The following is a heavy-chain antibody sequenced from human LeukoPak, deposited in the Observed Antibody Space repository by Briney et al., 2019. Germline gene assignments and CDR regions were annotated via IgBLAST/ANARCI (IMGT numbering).Heavy chain of an antibody. D-gene: IGHD3-22*01. V-gene: IGHV3-11*04. CDR1: GFTFSDYY. Sequence: GGSLRLSCAASGFTFSDYYMSWIRQAPGKGLEWVSYISSSGSTIYYADSVKGRFTISRDKAKNSLYLQMNSLRAEDTAVYYCARAPWYYYDSIGNYCFDYWGQGTLVTVSS. J-gene: IGHJ4*02. CDR3: ARAPWYYYDSIGNYCFDY. CDR2: ISSSGSTI.